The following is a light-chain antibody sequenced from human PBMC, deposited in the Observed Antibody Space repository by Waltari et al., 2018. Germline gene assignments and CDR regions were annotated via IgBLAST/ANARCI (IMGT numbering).Light chain of an antibody. CDR2: DAS. J-gene: IGKJ2*01. CDR3: QQRSNWPYT. Sequence: ILLTQSPATLSLSPGERATLSCTASQSVSSDLAWYQQRPGQAPRLLIYDASTRATGIPARFTGSGSGTDFTLAISNLEPEDFAVYYCQQRSNWPYTFGQGTKLDFK. V-gene: IGKV3-11*01. CDR1: QSVSSD.